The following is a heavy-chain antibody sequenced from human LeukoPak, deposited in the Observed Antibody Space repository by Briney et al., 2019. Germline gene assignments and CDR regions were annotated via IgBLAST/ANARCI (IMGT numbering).Heavy chain of an antibody. J-gene: IGHJ4*02. V-gene: IGHV3-23*01. CDR1: GLSFSNYA. CDR2: ISGSGGST. D-gene: IGHD3-10*01. Sequence: PGGSLRLSCTASGLSFSNYAMTWVRQAPGKGLEWASVISGSGGSTYYADSVKGRFTISRDNSKNTLYLQMNSLRVEDTAVYHCAKSMVRVDGGRLFDYWGQGTLVTVSS. CDR3: AKSMVRVDGGRLFDY.